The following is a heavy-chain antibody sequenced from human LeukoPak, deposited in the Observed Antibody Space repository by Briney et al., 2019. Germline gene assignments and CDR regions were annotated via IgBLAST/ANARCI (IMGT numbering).Heavy chain of an antibody. CDR1: GGTFSSYG. Sequence: GASVKVSCKASGGTFSSYGISWVRQAPGQGLEWMGRIIPILGIANYAQKFQGRVTITADKSTSTAYMELSSLRSEDTAVYYCARLLPQGDYYYGMDVWGQGTTVTVSS. J-gene: IGHJ6*02. D-gene: IGHD1-26*01. CDR3: ARLLPQGDYYYGMDV. V-gene: IGHV1-69*04. CDR2: IIPILGIA.